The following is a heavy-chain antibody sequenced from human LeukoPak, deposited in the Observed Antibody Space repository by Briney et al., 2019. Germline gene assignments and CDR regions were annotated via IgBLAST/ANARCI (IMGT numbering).Heavy chain of an antibody. CDR2: ISFDGSNK. CDR3: ARDREGQHYNWFDP. J-gene: IGHJ5*02. Sequence: PGRSLRPSCAASGFTFSSYAMYWVRQAPGKGLEWVAVISFDGSNKYYADSVKGRFTISRDNSKNTLYLQMNSLRAEDTAVHYCARDREGQHYNWFDPWGQGTLVTVSS. D-gene: IGHD1-26*01. CDR1: GFTFSSYA. V-gene: IGHV3-30-3*01.